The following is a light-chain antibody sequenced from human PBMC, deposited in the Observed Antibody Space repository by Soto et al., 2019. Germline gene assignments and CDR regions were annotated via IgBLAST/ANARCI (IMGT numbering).Light chain of an antibody. CDR3: QQYENLPT. Sequence: DIQMTQSPSALSASVGDTVTVTCRASQSVSGWLAWYQQKPGRAPKLLIYDASNLEAGVPSRFRGSGSGTDFTFTISRLKPEDIATYYCQQYENLPTFGQGTRLEI. J-gene: IGKJ5*01. V-gene: IGKV1-33*01. CDR1: QSVSGW. CDR2: DAS.